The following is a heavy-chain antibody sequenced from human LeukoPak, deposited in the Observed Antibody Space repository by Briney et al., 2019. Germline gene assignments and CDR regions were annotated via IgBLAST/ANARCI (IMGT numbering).Heavy chain of an antibody. Sequence: PSETLSLTCTVSGGSISSSSYYWGWIRQPPGKGLGWIGSIYYSGSTYYNPSLKSRVTISVDTSKNQFSLKLSSVTAADTAVYYCAVPTVPAAMAYFDYWGQGTLVTVSS. J-gene: IGHJ4*02. D-gene: IGHD2-2*01. CDR2: IYYSGST. CDR1: GGSISSSSYY. V-gene: IGHV4-39*01. CDR3: AVPTVPAAMAYFDY.